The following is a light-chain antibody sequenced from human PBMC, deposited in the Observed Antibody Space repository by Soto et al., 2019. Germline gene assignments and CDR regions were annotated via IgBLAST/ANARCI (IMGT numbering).Light chain of an antibody. Sequence: QSALTQPASVSGSPGQSITISCIGTSSDVGGYDYVSWYQQNPGKAPKLIIYEVINRPSGVSSRFSGSKSGNTASLTISGLQAEDEADYYCSSYTGDSTHVFGSGTKLTVL. V-gene: IGLV2-14*01. CDR1: SSDVGGYDY. J-gene: IGLJ1*01. CDR2: EVI. CDR3: SSYTGDSTHV.